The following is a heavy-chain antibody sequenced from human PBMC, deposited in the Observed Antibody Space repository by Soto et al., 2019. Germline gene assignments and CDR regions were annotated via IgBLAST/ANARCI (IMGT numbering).Heavy chain of an antibody. Sequence: TSVTLSLTCTVSGGSISSYYWSWIRQPPGKGLEWIGYIYYSGSTNYNPSLKSRVTISVDTSKNQFSLKLSSVTAADTAVYYCARVRDYGDYDSRDFDYWGQGTLVTVSS. CDR1: GGSISSYY. D-gene: IGHD4-17*01. V-gene: IGHV4-59*01. J-gene: IGHJ4*02. CDR3: ARVRDYGDYDSRDFDY. CDR2: IYYSGST.